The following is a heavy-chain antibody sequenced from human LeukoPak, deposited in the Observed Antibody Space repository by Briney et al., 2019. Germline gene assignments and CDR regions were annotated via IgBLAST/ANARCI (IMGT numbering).Heavy chain of an antibody. Sequence: GGSLRLSCAASGFTFDDYAMHWVRQAPGKGLEWVSLISWDGGSTYYADSVKGRFTISRDNSKNSLYLQMNSLRAEDTALYYCAKDSGIFGYSRSYYMDVWGKGTTVTVSS. D-gene: IGHD5-18*01. CDR3: AKDSGIFGYSRSYYMDV. V-gene: IGHV3-43D*03. CDR1: GFTFDDYA. CDR2: ISWDGGST. J-gene: IGHJ6*03.